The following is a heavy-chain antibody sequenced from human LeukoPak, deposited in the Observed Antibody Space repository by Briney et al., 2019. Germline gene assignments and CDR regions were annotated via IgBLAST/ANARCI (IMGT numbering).Heavy chain of an antibody. J-gene: IGHJ4*02. V-gene: IGHV4-38-2*02. CDR1: GYSITSGYY. D-gene: IGHD7-27*01. Sequence: SETLSLTCTVSGYSITSGYYWGWIRQPPGRGLQWLGTIYHTRSTSYNPSLKSRVTISVEPSKNQFSLKLTSVTAADTAVYYCARDLSKVSGAHSSPFDSWGQGTLVTVSS. CDR2: IYHTRST. CDR3: ARDLSKVSGAHSSPFDS.